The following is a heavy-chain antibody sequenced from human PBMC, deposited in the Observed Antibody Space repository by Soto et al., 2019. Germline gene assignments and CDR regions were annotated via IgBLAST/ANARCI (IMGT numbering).Heavy chain of an antibody. D-gene: IGHD6-13*01. J-gene: IGHJ4*02. CDR3: ARGKYSSSWYRWGYFDY. CDR1: GVTFSSYA. Sequence: ASVKVSCKASGVTFSSYAISWVRQAPGQGLEWMGGIIPIFGTANYAQKFQGRVTITADESTSTAYMELSSLRSEDTAVYYCARGKYSSSWYRWGYFDYWGQGTLVTVSS. V-gene: IGHV1-69*13. CDR2: IIPIFGTA.